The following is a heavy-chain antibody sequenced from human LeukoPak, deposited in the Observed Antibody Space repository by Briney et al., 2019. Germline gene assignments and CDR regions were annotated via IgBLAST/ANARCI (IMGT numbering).Heavy chain of an antibody. V-gene: IGHV3-11*01. CDR3: AREATTLNWFDP. J-gene: IGHJ5*02. Sequence: GGSLRLSCAASGFTFSDHYMSWIRQAPGKGLEWVSYISMSGTTIYYADSVKGRFTISRDNAKNSLYLQMNSLRAEDTAVYYCAREATTLNWFDPWGQGTLVTVSS. CDR2: ISMSGTTI. D-gene: IGHD1-26*01. CDR1: GFTFSDHY.